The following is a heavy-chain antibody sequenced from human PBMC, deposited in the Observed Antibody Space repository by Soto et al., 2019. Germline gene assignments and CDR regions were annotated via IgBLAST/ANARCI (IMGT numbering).Heavy chain of an antibody. CDR1: GGSISSYY. Sequence: SETLSLTCTVSGGSISSYYWSWIRPPPGKGLEWIGYIYYSGSTNYNPSLKSRVTISVDTSKNQFSLKLSSVTAADTAVYYCARVGGYCTNGVCYTGIAEYCQHWGQGTLVTVSS. V-gene: IGHV4-59*01. J-gene: IGHJ1*01. CDR3: ARVGGYCTNGVCYTGIAEYCQH. D-gene: IGHD2-8*01. CDR2: IYYSGST.